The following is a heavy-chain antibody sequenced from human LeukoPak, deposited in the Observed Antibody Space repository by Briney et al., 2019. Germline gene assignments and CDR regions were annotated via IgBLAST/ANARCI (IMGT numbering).Heavy chain of an antibody. J-gene: IGHJ5*02. CDR2: IYYSGST. V-gene: IGHV4-39*07. Sequence: PSETLSLTCAVYGGSFSSYYWGRIRQPPGKGLEWIGSIYYSGSTYYNPSLKSRVTISVDTSKNQFSLKLSSVTAADTAVYYCAQGGWFGENWFDPWGQGTLVTVSS. CDR3: AQGGWFGENWFDP. D-gene: IGHD3-10*01. CDR1: GGSFSSYY.